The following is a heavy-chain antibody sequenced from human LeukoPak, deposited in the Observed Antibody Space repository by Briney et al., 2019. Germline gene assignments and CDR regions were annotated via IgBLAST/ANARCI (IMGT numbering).Heavy chain of an antibody. CDR2: IHYSGYT. Sequence: PSETLSLTCSISGGSISRTASYYGWIRQHPGKGLEWIGSIHYSGYTYYNPSLKSRVTISVDTSKNQFSLKLSSVTAADTAVYYCARQRTPYSSFDPWGQGTLVTVSS. J-gene: IGHJ5*02. CDR3: ARQRTPYSSFDP. CDR1: GGSISRTASY. D-gene: IGHD4-11*01. V-gene: IGHV4-39*01.